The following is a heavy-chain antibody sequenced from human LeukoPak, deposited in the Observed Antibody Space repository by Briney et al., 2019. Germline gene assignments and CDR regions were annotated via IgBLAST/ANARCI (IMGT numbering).Heavy chain of an antibody. Sequence: GGSLRLSCAASGFRFSSYEMNWVRQAPGKGLEWLSGVSPPGGGTYYADSVKGRFTISRDDSKNTLSLQMNSLRVEDTAVYYCARDLAWGAFDYWGQGTLVTVSS. CDR1: GFRFSSYE. V-gene: IGHV3-23*01. J-gene: IGHJ4*02. CDR2: VSPPGGGT. D-gene: IGHD7-27*01. CDR3: ARDLAWGAFDY.